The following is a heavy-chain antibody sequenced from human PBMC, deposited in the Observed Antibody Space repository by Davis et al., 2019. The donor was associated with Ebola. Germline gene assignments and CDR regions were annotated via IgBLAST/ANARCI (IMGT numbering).Heavy chain of an antibody. CDR2: IYYSGTT. J-gene: IGHJ4*02. CDR1: GGSFSTYY. D-gene: IGHD3-9*01. Sequence: MPSETLSLTCTVSGGSFSTYYWSWVRQPPGKGLEWVGYIYYSGTTHYNPSLRGRVTISVDTSKKHFSLRLRSVTAADTAVYYCARSHSDWLLPFDYWGQGTLATVSS. V-gene: IGHV4-59*01. CDR3: ARSHSDWLLPFDY.